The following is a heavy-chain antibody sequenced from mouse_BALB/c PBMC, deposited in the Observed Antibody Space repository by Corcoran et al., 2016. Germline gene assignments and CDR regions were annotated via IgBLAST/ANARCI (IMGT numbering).Heavy chain of an antibody. J-gene: IGHJ4*01. CDR2: INPYNGAT. V-gene: IGHV1-26*01. D-gene: IGHD2-1*01. CDR3: TRSVYYGNYVDAMDY. CDR1: GYSFTGYY. Sequence: EVQLQQSGHGLVKPGASVKISCKASGYSFTGYYMHWVKQSHVKSLEWIGRINPYNGATSYNQNFKDKASLTVDKSSSTAYMELHSLTSEDSAVYYCTRSVYYGNYVDAMDYWGQGTSVTVSS.